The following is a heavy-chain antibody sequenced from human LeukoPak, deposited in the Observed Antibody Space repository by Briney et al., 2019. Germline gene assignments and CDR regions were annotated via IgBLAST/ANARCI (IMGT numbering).Heavy chain of an antibody. CDR2: ISGSGGST. CDR1: GFTFSNYA. D-gene: IGHD3-3*01. CDR3: ASQYDFWSAYYPY. V-gene: IGHV3-23*01. Sequence: GGSPRLSCAASGFTFSNYAMSWVRQAPGKGLEWVSAISGSGGSTYYADSVKGRFTISRDNSKNTLYLQMNSLRAEDTAVYYCASQYDFWSAYYPYWGQGTLVTVSS. J-gene: IGHJ4*02.